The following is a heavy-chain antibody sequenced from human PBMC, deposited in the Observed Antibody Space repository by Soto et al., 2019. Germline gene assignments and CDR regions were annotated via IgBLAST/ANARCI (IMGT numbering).Heavy chain of an antibody. D-gene: IGHD6-19*01. CDR2: IYSGGST. CDR1: GFTVSSNY. Sequence: PGGSLRLSCAASGFTVSSNYMSWVRQAPGKGLEWVSVIYSGGSTYYADSVKGRFTISRDNSKNTLYLQMNSLRAEDTAVYYCARDLSGSSGLYDYRVQGTLVPVSS. J-gene: IGHJ4*02. CDR3: ARDLSGSSGLYDY. V-gene: IGHV3-53*01.